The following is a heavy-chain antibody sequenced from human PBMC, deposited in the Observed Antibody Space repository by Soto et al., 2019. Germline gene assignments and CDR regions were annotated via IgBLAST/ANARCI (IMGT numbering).Heavy chain of an antibody. J-gene: IGHJ3*02. Sequence: GGSLRLSCAASGFTFSSYGMHWVRQAPGKGLEWVAVIWYDGSNKYYADSVKGRFTISRDNSKNTLYLQMNSLRAEDPAGYTCAGPRRSEIKEGADDVFDTGGQGKRVT. CDR3: AGPRRSEIKEGADDVFDT. CDR1: GFTFSSYG. CDR2: IWYDGSNK. V-gene: IGHV3-33*01.